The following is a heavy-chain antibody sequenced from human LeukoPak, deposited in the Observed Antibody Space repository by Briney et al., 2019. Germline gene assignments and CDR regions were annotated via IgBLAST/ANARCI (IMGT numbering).Heavy chain of an antibody. CDR1: GFTFSSYS. CDR3: ARDYRGYSYVDY. J-gene: IGHJ4*02. D-gene: IGHD5-18*01. Sequence: GGSLRLSCAASGFTFSSYSMNWVRQAPRKGLEWVSSISSSSSYIYYADSVKGRFTISRDNAKNSLYLQMNSLRAEDTAVYYCARDYRGYSYVDYWGQGTLVTVSS. V-gene: IGHV3-21*01. CDR2: ISSSSSYI.